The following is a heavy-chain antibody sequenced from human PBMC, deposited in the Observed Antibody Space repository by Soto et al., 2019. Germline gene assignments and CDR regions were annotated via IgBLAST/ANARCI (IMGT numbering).Heavy chain of an antibody. J-gene: IGHJ4*02. CDR1: GFTFSSYA. CDR2: ISGNSGTST. Sequence: GGSLRLSCAASGFTFSSYAMSWVRQAPGKGLEWVSAISGNSGTSTNYAGSLRARFTISRDNLKNTLYLQMNNLRAEDTAIYYCSRSIYGNGWPDWGQGTPVTVSS. D-gene: IGHD6-19*01. CDR3: SRSIYGNGWPD. V-gene: IGHV3-23*01.